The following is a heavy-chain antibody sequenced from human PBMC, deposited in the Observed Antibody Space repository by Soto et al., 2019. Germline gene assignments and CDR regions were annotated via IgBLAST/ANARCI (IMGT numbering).Heavy chain of an antibody. CDR2: IYYSGST. CDR3: ARNSLAYCGGDCYTVEDY. Sequence: QLQLQESGPGLVKPSETLSLTCTVSGGSISSSSYYWGWIRQPPGKGLEWIGSIYYSGSTYYNPSLKSRVTISVDTSKNQFSLKLSSVTAADTAVYYCARNSLAYCGGDCYTVEDYWGQGTLVTVSS. CDR1: GGSISSSSYY. J-gene: IGHJ4*02. V-gene: IGHV4-39*01. D-gene: IGHD2-21*02.